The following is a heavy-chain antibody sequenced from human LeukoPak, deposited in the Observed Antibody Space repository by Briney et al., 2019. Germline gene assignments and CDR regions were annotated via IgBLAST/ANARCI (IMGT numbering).Heavy chain of an antibody. D-gene: IGHD4-17*01. CDR3: ATLKDAVTTFDN. CDR2: INQDGSDK. Sequence: GGSLRLSCAASGFIFSSRWMSWVRQAPGKGLEWVASINQDGSDKRHADSVRGRFTISRDNAKNSLSPQVNSPRAEDTAIYYCATLKDAVTTFDNWGQGTLVTVSS. CDR1: GFIFSSRW. J-gene: IGHJ4*02. V-gene: IGHV3-7*01.